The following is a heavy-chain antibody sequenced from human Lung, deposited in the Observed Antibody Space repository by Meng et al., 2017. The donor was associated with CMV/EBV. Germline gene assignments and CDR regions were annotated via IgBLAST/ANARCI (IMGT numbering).Heavy chain of an antibody. V-gene: IGHV3-33*06. D-gene: IGHD4-11*01. CDR2: IWYDGSSK. CDR3: AKEDPNTVSFDY. J-gene: IGHJ4*02. Sequence: GSLKISXAASGFTFRNFGMHWVRQAPGKGLEWVAVIWYDGSSKYYADSVKGRFTISRDNSKNTLFLLMNSLRAEDTAVYYCAKEDPNTVSFDYWGQGTLVXVSS. CDR1: GFTFRNFG.